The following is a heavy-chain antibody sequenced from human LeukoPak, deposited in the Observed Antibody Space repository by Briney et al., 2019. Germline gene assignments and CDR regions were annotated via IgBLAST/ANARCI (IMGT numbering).Heavy chain of an antibody. CDR2: ISYDGSNK. CDR3: AKAGAYGAFNT. Sequence: GGSLRLSCAASGFTFSSYGMHWVRQAPGKGLEWVAVISYDGSNKYYADSVKGRFTSSRDNAKSSLYLQMNSLRDEDTAVYFCAKAGAYGAFNTWGQGTLVTVSS. CDR1: GFTFSSYG. D-gene: IGHD3-10*01. J-gene: IGHJ5*02. V-gene: IGHV3-30*18.